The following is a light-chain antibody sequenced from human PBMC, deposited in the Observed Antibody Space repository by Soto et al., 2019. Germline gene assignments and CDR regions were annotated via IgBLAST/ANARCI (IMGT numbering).Light chain of an antibody. V-gene: IGKV1-9*01. CDR3: QQYNNWPQT. Sequence: IQLTQSPSSLSASVGDRVTITCRASQGISSSLAWYQQQPGKAPKLLIYAASTLQSGVPSRFSGSGSGTDFTLTISGLQSEDFAVYYCQQYNNWPQTFAQGTKVEIK. CDR2: AAS. J-gene: IGKJ1*01. CDR1: QGISSS.